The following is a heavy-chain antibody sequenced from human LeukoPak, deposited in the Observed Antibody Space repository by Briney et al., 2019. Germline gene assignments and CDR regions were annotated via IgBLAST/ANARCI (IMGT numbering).Heavy chain of an antibody. J-gene: IGHJ4*02. D-gene: IGHD5-12*01. Sequence: SETLSLTCAVYGGSFSGYYWSWIRQPPGKGLEWIGEINHSGSTNYYPSLKSRVTISVDTSKNQFSLKLSSVTAADTAVYYCARDIVAFDYWGQGTLVTVSS. CDR1: GGSFSGYY. V-gene: IGHV4-34*01. CDR3: ARDIVAFDY. CDR2: INHSGST.